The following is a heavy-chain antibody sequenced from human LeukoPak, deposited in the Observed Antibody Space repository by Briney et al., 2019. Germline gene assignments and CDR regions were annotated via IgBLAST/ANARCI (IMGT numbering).Heavy chain of an antibody. J-gene: IGHJ2*01. CDR1: GFTFSSYN. CDR2: ISSGGTYI. V-gene: IGHV3-21*06. D-gene: IGHD2-2*01. CDR3: ARGKSLVPAAILLPYFDL. Sequence: GESLRLSCEASGFTFSSYNMSWVRQPPGKGLEWVSSISSGGTYIPYADSVKGRFTISRDNAKNSLYLQMNSLRAEDTAVYYCARGKSLVPAAILLPYFDLWGRGTLVTVSS.